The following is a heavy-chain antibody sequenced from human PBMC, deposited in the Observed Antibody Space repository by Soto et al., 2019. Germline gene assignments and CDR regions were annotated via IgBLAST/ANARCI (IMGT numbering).Heavy chain of an antibody. CDR3: ARAFCSGGTCYSDY. J-gene: IGHJ4*02. CDR2: ISFGSSYI. CDR1: GFTFSDYT. D-gene: IGHD2-15*01. V-gene: IGHV3-21*01. Sequence: GGSLRLSCAASGFTFSDYTMNWVRQAPGKGLEWVSSISFGSSYIYYADSVKGRFTISRDNAKSSLYLQMNSLRAEDTAVFYCARAFCSGGTCYSDYWGQGTLVTVSS.